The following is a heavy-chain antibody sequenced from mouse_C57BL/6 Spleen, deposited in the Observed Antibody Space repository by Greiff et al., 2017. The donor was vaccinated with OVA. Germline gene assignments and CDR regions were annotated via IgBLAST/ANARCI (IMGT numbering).Heavy chain of an antibody. J-gene: IGHJ4*01. CDR3: ARGGAYYYGSSYPYAMDY. CDR2: ISNLAYSI. V-gene: IGHV5-15*01. CDR1: GFTFSDYG. D-gene: IGHD1-1*01. Sequence: EVKLVESGGGLVQPGGSLKLSCAASGFTFSDYGMAWVRQAPRKGPEWVAFISNLAYSIYYADTVTGRFTISRENAKNTLYLEMSSLRSEDTAMYYCARGGAYYYGSSYPYAMDYWGQGTSVTVSS.